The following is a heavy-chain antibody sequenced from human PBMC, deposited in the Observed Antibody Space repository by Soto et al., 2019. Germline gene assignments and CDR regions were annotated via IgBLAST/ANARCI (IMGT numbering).Heavy chain of an antibody. V-gene: IGHV1-2*02. J-gene: IGHJ4*02. CDR2: MNPNTGGA. Sequence: QVNLVQSGAEVKKPGASVKVSCKASGYNFNGYYIHWVRQAPGQGLEWMGWMNPNTGGANYAQKFQGKGIMTTDTSISTAYLELRSLTSDDTAVYYCAKVSSTIGSNQWLAQTKHQALDYWGQGTLVTVSS. CDR3: AKVSSTIGSNQWLAQTKHQALDY. CDR1: GYNFNGYY. D-gene: IGHD6-19*01.